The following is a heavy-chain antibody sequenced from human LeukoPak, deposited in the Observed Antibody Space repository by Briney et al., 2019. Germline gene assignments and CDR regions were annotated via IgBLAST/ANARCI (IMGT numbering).Heavy chain of an antibody. CDR3: AKSYDYVWGSYRYIAAQKRFDY. D-gene: IGHD3-16*02. V-gene: IGHV4-34*01. J-gene: IGHJ4*02. Sequence: SETLSLTCSVYGGSFSGYYWSWIRLPPGKGLEWIGEINHSGSTNYNPSLKSRVTISVDTSKNQFSLKLSSVTAADTAVYYCAKSYDYVWGSYRYIAAQKRFDYWGQGTLVTVSS. CDR1: GGSFSGYY. CDR2: INHSGST.